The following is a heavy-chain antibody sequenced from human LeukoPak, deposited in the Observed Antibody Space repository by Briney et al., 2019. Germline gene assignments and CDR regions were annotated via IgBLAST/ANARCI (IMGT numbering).Heavy chain of an antibody. CDR2: GYHSGST. CDR1: GYSISSGYQ. D-gene: IGHD5-18*01. J-gene: IGHJ4*02. Sequence: SETLSLTCTVSGYSISSGYQWGWIRQPPGKGLAWIGNGYHSGSTYYNPSLKSRVAMSVDTSKNQFSLKLSSVTAADTAVYYCARVGGRVDTAMVIDYWGQGTLVTVSS. V-gene: IGHV4-38-2*02. CDR3: ARVGGRVDTAMVIDY.